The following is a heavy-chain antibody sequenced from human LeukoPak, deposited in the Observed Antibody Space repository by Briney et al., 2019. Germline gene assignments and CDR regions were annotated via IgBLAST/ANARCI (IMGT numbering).Heavy chain of an antibody. CDR3: ARDSLTGYYVFTTD. CDR2: ISSSSSYI. D-gene: IGHD3-9*01. J-gene: IGHJ4*02. Sequence: PGGSLRLSCAASGFTFSSYSMNWVRQAPGKGLEWVSSISSSSSYIYYADSVKGRFTISRDNSKNTLYLQMNSLRAEDTAVYYCARDSLTGYYVFTTDWGQGTLVTVSS. V-gene: IGHV3-21*04. CDR1: GFTFSSYS.